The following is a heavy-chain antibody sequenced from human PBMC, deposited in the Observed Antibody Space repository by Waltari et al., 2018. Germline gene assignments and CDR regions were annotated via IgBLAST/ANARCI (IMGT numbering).Heavy chain of an antibody. D-gene: IGHD3-10*01. CDR1: GGSISSYY. V-gene: IGHV4-59*01. CDR3: ASSYGSGRGNWFDP. CDR2: IYYSGST. J-gene: IGHJ5*02. Sequence: QVQLQESGPGLVKPSETLSLTCTVSGGSISSYYWSWIRQPPGKGLEWIGYIYYSGSTNYNPSLKSRVTISVDTSKNQFSLKLSSVTAADTAVYYCASSYGSGRGNWFDPWGQGTLVTVSS.